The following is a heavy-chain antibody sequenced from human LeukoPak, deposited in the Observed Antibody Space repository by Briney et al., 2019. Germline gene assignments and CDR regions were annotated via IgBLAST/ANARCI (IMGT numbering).Heavy chain of an antibody. CDR1: GFTFSSYW. CDR3: ARDLETTVTNADAFDI. J-gene: IGHJ3*02. Sequence: GGSLRLSCAASGFTFSSYWMSWVRQAPGKGLEWVANIKQDGSEKYYVDSVKGRFTISRDNAKNSLYLQMNSLRAEDTAVYYCARDLETTVTNADAFDIWGQGTMVTVSS. D-gene: IGHD4-17*01. CDR2: IKQDGSEK. V-gene: IGHV3-7*01.